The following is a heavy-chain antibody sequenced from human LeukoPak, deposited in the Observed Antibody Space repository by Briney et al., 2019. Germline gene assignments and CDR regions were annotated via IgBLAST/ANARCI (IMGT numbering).Heavy chain of an antibody. CDR1: GYTFTSYD. J-gene: IGHJ5*02. CDR2: MNPNSGNT. Sequence: GASVKVSCKASGYTFTSYDINWVRQATGQGLEWMGWMNPNSGNTGYAQKFQGRVIMTRNISISTAYMELSSLRSEDSAVYYCARVKYNWNDIFENWFGPWGQGTLVTVSS. V-gene: IGHV1-8*01. D-gene: IGHD1-1*01. CDR3: ARVKYNWNDIFENWFGP.